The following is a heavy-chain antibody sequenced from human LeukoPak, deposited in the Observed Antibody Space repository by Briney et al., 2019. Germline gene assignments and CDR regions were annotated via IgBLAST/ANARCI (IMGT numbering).Heavy chain of an antibody. Sequence: GSLRLSCAASGFIFSNFWMYWVRQAPGKGLEWVANIKRDGSATYYVDSVKGRFTISRDNAKNSLYLQMNGLRAEDTAVYYCARDGDGEYTADYWGQGTLVTVSS. V-gene: IGHV3-7*05. CDR1: GFIFSNFW. D-gene: IGHD5-24*01. J-gene: IGHJ4*02. CDR2: IKRDGSAT. CDR3: ARDGDGEYTADY.